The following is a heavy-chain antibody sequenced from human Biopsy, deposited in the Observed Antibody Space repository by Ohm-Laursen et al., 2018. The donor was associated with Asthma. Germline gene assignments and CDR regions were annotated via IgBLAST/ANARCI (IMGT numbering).Heavy chain of an antibody. CDR2: ISYDGTNK. Sequence: SLRLSCTASGFTFSDYDMHWVRQAPGKGLEWVAVISYDGTNKDYADSVKGRFTFSRDNDRNSLFLQMTSLRAKDTGIYFCARVLEDSDWGPFYFLGLDVWGQGTTVAVSS. CDR3: ARVLEDSDWGPFYFLGLDV. V-gene: IGHV3-30-3*01. D-gene: IGHD7-27*01. J-gene: IGHJ6*02. CDR1: GFTFSDYD.